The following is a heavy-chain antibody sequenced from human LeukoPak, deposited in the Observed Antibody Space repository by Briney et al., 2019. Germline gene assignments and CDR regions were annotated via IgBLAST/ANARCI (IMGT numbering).Heavy chain of an antibody. J-gene: IGHJ4*02. CDR1: GFTFSTYA. Sequence: PGGSLRLSCAASGFTFSTYAIHWVRQAPGKGLEWVAVISYDGSNKYYADSVKGRFTISRDNSKNTLYLQMNSLRAEDTAVYYCARAPRITIFGVVIMEYYFDYWGQGTLVTVSS. CDR2: ISYDGSNK. CDR3: ARAPRITIFGVVIMEYYFDY. V-gene: IGHV3-30-3*01. D-gene: IGHD3-3*01.